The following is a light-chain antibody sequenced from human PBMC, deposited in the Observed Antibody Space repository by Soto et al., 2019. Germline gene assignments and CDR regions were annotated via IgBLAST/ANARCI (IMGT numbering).Light chain of an antibody. CDR1: QGMNTY. CDR2: GAS. CDR3: QQLHSYPIT. J-gene: IGKJ5*01. V-gene: IGKV1-9*01. Sequence: DIQLTQSPSFLSASVGDRVTISCRASQGMNTYVAWYQQKPGKAPKLLIYGASTLHTGVPSRFIGSESGAEVTLTISSLQPEDYATYYCQQLHSYPITFGQGTRLEIK.